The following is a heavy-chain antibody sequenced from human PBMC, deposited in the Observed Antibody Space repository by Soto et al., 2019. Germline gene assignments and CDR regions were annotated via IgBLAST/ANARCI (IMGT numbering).Heavy chain of an antibody. D-gene: IGHD1-26*01. CDR3: AGEVGGTGLHL. Sequence: QVQLVQSGAEVKKPGSSVRVSCRTSGGTFKKYGFSWVRQAPGQGLEWMGGIIPMYGIANYGQIFQGRITITADESTNTVYMDLTSLKSEDTAVYYCAGEVGGTGLHLWGQGTQVTVSS. CDR2: IIPMYGIA. J-gene: IGHJ5*02. CDR1: GGTFKKYG. V-gene: IGHV1-69*12.